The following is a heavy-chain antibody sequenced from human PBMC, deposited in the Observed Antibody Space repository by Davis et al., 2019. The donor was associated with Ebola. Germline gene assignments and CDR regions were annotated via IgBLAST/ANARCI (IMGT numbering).Heavy chain of an antibody. V-gene: IGHV1-69*13. Sequence: SVKVSCKASGDTFSTNTVIWVRQAPGQGLEWMGELIPLFATPSYSQKFQGRVTITADESTATAYMELSGLVSEDSGIYYCATAENSFGVGLRHYFESWGQGTLVTVSA. CDR2: LIPLFATP. J-gene: IGHJ4*02. CDR1: GDTFSTNT. D-gene: IGHD3-3*01. CDR3: ATAENSFGVGLRHYFES.